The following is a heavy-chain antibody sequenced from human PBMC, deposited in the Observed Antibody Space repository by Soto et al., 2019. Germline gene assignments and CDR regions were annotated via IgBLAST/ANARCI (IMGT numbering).Heavy chain of an antibody. J-gene: IGHJ6*02. V-gene: IGHV3-33*01. CDR1: GFTFSSYG. CDR3: AREGVTGTFVRIDYYYYYGMDV. Sequence: GGSLRLSCAASGFTFSSYGMHWVRQAPGKGLEWVAVIWYDGSNKYYADSVKGRFTISRDNSKNTLYLQMNSLRAEDTAVYYCAREGVTGTFVRIDYYYYYGMDVWGQGTTVTVSS. CDR2: IWYDGSNK. D-gene: IGHD1-7*01.